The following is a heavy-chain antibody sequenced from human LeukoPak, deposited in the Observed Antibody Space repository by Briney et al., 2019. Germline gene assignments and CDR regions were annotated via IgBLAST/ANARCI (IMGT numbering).Heavy chain of an antibody. CDR1: GGSLSSYY. V-gene: IGHV4-59*08. D-gene: IGHD5-12*01. CDR3: ARQGTAYSFDF. Sequence: SETLSLTCTVSGGSLSSYYWSWLRQPPGKGLEWIGYIYSTGTTTYHPSLKSRVTISVDTSKNQFSLKLSSVTAADTAVYYCARQGTAYSFDFWGQGTLVSVSS. J-gene: IGHJ4*02. CDR2: IYSTGTT.